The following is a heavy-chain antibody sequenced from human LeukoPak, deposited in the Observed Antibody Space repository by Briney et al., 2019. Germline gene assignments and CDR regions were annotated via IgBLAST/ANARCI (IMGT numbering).Heavy chain of an antibody. D-gene: IGHD3-16*01. J-gene: IGHJ3*02. Sequence: GASVKVSGKASGYTVTSYDINGVRQATGQGLEWMGWMNPNSGNTVYEQKFQGRGTMTRNTSISTAYMELSSRRSEETAVYYCARGGDLTFGGADAFDICGQGTMVTVSS. CDR2: MNPNSGNT. CDR1: GYTVTSYD. CDR3: ARGGDLTFGGADAFDI. V-gene: IGHV1-8*01.